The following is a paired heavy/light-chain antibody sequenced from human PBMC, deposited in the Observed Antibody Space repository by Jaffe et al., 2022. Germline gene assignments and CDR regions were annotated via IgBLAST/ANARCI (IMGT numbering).Light chain of an antibody. Sequence: QSVLTQPPSVSGAPGQRVTISCTGSSSNIGAGYDVHWYQQLPGTAPKLLIYGNSNRPSGVPDRFSGSKSGTSASLAITGLQAEDEADYYCQSYDSSLSQVVFGGGTKLTVL. V-gene: IGLV1-40*01. CDR2: GNS. J-gene: IGLJ2*01. CDR3: QSYDSSLSQVV. CDR1: SSNIGAGYD.
Heavy chain of an antibody. V-gene: IGHV1-69*05. CDR3: ARGHYYDSSGYYYVGAVNNWFDP. Sequence: QVQLVQSGAEVKKPGSSVKVSCKASGGTFSSYAISWVRQAPGQGLEWMGGIIPIFGTANYAQKFQGRVTITTDESTSTAYMELSSLRSEDTAVYYCARGHYYDSSGYYYVGAVNNWFDPWGQGTLVTVSS. CDR1: GGTFSSYA. D-gene: IGHD3-22*01. CDR2: IIPIFGTA. J-gene: IGHJ5*02.